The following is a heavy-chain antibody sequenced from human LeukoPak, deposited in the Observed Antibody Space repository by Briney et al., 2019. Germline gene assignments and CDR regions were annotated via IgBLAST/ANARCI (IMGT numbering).Heavy chain of an antibody. J-gene: IGHJ4*02. D-gene: IGHD5-18*01. CDR2: IYSGGTT. CDR1: GFTVSTNC. CDR3: ARVDTVMAYYFDL. V-gene: IGHV3-53*04. Sequence: GGSLRLSCAASGFTVSTNCMTWVRQAPGKGLEWVSTIYSGGTTYYEDSVMSRFTISRHNSRNTLYLQMNSLRAEDTAVYYCARVDTVMAYYFDLWGQGTLVTVSS.